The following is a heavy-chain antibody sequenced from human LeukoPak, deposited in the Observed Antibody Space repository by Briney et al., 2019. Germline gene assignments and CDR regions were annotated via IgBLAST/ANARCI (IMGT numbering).Heavy chain of an antibody. CDR3: ARDFWSGYYPLDY. Sequence: GRSLRLSCTASGFTFGDYAMSWVRQAPAKGLEWVGFIRSEAYGGTTEYAASVKDRFTTSRDDSKSIAYLQMNSLKTEDTAVYYCARDFWSGYYPLDYWGQGTLVTVSS. J-gene: IGHJ4*02. V-gene: IGHV3-49*04. CDR2: IRSEAYGGTT. CDR1: GFTFGDYA. D-gene: IGHD3-3*01.